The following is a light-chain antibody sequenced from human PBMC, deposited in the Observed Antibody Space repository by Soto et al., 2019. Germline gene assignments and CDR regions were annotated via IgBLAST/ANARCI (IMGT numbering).Light chain of an antibody. J-gene: IGKJ5*01. CDR1: QSVYSSY. Sequence: EIVLTQSPGTLSLSPGEGATLSCRASQSVYSSYLAWYQQKPGQAPRLLIYGASSRANGIPARFSGSGSGTDFTLSISRLEPEAFAVYYCQQYGSSPPITFGQGTRQEIK. CDR2: GAS. CDR3: QQYGSSPPIT. V-gene: IGKV3-20*01.